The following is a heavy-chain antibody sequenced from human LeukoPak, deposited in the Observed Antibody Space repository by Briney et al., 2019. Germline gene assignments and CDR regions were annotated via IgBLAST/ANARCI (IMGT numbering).Heavy chain of an antibody. D-gene: IGHD3-22*01. V-gene: IGHV3-43*02. CDR3: ARESESSGWYDF. J-gene: IGHJ5*01. CDR2: ISGDGGST. Sequence: GGSLGLSCAAPGFIFHDYAIHWVRQPPGKGLEWVSLISGDGGSTFHADSVKGRFTISRDNSKNSLYLQMSSLRIEDTALYYCARESESSGWYDFWGQGTLVTVSS. CDR1: GFIFHDYA.